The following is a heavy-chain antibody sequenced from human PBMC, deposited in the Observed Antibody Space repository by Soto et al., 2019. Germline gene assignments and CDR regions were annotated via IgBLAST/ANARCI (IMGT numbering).Heavy chain of an antibody. Sequence: QVQLVESGGGVVQPGRSLRLSCAASGFTFSSHGMHWVRQAPGKGLEWVAVISYDGSNKYYADSVKGRFTISRDNSKNTLYLQMNSLRAEDTAVYYCAKDRPGIAVAGPLDYWGQGTLVTVSS. J-gene: IGHJ4*02. V-gene: IGHV3-30*18. D-gene: IGHD6-19*01. CDR3: AKDRPGIAVAGPLDY. CDR1: GFTFSSHG. CDR2: ISYDGSNK.